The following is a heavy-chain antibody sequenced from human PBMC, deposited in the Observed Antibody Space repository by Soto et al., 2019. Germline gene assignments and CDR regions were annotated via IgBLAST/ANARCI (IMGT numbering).Heavy chain of an antibody. CDR3: ARGRGYSYGPYYFDY. D-gene: IGHD5-18*01. V-gene: IGHV4-31*03. CDR1: GGSISSEGYY. Sequence: SETLSRTCTVSGGSISSEGYYWSWVRQLPGKGLEWIGYIYYSGTTYHNPSLRSRLTISGDASKNQFSLKLSSVTAADTALYYCARGRGYSYGPYYFDYWGQGTLVTVSS. CDR2: IYYSGTT. J-gene: IGHJ4*02.